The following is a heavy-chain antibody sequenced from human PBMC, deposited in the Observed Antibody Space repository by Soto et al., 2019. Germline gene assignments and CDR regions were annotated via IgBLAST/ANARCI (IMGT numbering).Heavy chain of an antibody. D-gene: IGHD3-3*01. V-gene: IGHV5-51*01. J-gene: IGHJ5*02. CDR3: ARLPESDFWSGYWIDP. CDR2: IYPGDSDT. CDR1: GYSFTSYW. Sequence: GESLKISCKGSGYSFTSYWIGWVRQMPGKGLEWMGIIYPGDSDTRYSPSFQGQVTISADKSISTAYLQWSSLKASDTAMYYCARLPESDFWSGYWIDPWGQGTLVTVSS.